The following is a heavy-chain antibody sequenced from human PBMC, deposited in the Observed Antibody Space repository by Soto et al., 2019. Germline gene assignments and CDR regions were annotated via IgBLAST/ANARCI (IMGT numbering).Heavy chain of an antibody. V-gene: IGHV4-39*01. CDR3: ARGFDCGKFYAFES. D-gene: IGHD2-21*01. Sequence: PSETLSLTCTVSGGPISSSSYYRGWIRQPPGNGLEWIGSIFYSGSTYYNPSLKSRVTISVYTSKNQFSLKLSSVTAADTAVYYCARGFDCGKFYAFESWGRGTQVTVS. CDR1: GGPISSSSYY. CDR2: IFYSGST. J-gene: IGHJ4*02.